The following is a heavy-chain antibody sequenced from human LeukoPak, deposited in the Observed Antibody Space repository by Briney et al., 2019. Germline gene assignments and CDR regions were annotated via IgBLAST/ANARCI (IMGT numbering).Heavy chain of an antibody. V-gene: IGHV3-23*01. CDR3: AKEMTGGFHAFDI. Sequence: GGSLRLSFAASGFTFSSYAMSWVGQAPGKGLEWVSAIIGSGGSTYYAGSVKGRFPIHRDNSKKTPTLHRNGLRAEATAVYYFAKEMTGGFHAFDIWGQGTMVTVSS. J-gene: IGHJ3*02. D-gene: IGHD3-9*01. CDR1: GFTFSSYA. CDR2: IIGSGGST.